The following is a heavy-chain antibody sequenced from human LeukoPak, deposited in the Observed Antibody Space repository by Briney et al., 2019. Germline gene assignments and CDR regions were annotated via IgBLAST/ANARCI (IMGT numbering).Heavy chain of an antibody. CDR3: ARQREWGGGFDAFDI. CDR2: IYPGDSDT. CDR1: GYSFTNYW. J-gene: IGHJ3*02. D-gene: IGHD2-15*01. Sequence: GESLKISCKASGYSFTNYWIGWVRQPPGKGLEWMGIIYPGDSDTRYSPSLQGQVSISTDKSTSTAYMQWSTLKASDTAMYYCARQREWGGGFDAFDIWGQGTMVTASS. V-gene: IGHV5-51*01.